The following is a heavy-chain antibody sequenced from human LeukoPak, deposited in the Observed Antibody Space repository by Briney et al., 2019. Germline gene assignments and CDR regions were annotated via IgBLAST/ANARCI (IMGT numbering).Heavy chain of an antibody. CDR3: ASQLGYFDY. J-gene: IGHJ4*02. CDR1: GDSISSGDYY. V-gene: IGHV4-30-2*01. D-gene: IGHD1-1*01. Sequence: PSQTLSLTCTVSGDSISSGDYYWSWIRQPPGKGLEWIGYVYHSGTTYYNPSLRSRVTISVDRSENQFSLKLSSVTAADTAVYYCASQLGYFDYWGQGTLVTVSS. CDR2: VYHSGTT.